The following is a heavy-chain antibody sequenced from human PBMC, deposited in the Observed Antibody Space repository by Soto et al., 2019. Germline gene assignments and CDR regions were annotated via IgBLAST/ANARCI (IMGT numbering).Heavy chain of an antibody. J-gene: IGHJ4*02. V-gene: IGHV3-23*01. D-gene: IGHD6-25*01. Sequence: EVQLLESGGGLVQPGRSLRLSCAASGFTFSNYAMSWVRQAPGQGLDWVSAISGSGGTTYYADSVKGRFTISRDISKNTVLLQMNSLRAEDAAVYYCAKFFVETGSNSGWPWSFHYWGQGTLVTVSS. CDR2: ISGSGGTT. CDR1: GFTFSNYA. CDR3: AKFFVETGSNSGWPWSFHY.